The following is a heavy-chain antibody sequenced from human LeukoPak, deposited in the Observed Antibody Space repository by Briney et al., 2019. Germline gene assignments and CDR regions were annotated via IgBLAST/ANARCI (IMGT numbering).Heavy chain of an antibody. D-gene: IGHD6-13*01. J-gene: IGHJ4*02. V-gene: IGHV4-4*02. CDR1: GGSISSSNW. CDR3: ARDSSYITSWPFDY. CDR2: IYYSGST. Sequence: SGTLSLTCAVSGGSISSSNWWSWVRQPPGKGLEWIGSIYYSGSTYYNPSLKSRVTISVDTSKNQFSLKLTSVTAADTAVYYCARDSSYITSWPFDYWGQGNLVTVSS.